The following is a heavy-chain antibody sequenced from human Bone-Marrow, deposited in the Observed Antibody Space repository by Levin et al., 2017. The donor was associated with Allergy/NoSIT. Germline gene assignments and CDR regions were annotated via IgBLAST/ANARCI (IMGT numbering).Heavy chain of an antibody. Sequence: GESLKISCAASGFTFSSYAMHWVRQAPGKGLEWVAFIWFDGTNKYYADSVKGRFTISRDNSKNTLYLQMNSLRAEDTAVYYCAGAGRSRDWNAYYLDYWGQGTLVTVSS. D-gene: IGHD1-1*01. CDR3: AGAGRSRDWNAYYLDY. CDR2: IWFDGTNK. CDR1: GFTFSSYA. V-gene: IGHV3-30*02. J-gene: IGHJ4*02.